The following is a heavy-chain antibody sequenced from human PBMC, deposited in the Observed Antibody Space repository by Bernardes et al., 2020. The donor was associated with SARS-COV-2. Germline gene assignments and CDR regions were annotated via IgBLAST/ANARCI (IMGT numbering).Heavy chain of an antibody. CDR2: ISAYNGNT. CDR1: GYTFTSYG. J-gene: IGHJ6*02. D-gene: IGHD2-2*01. Sequence: ASVKVSCKASGYTFTSYGISWVRQAPGQGLEWMGWISAYNGNTNYAQKLQGRVTMTTDTSTSTAYMELRSLRSDDTAVYYCARDHDDCSSTSCYFLGYYYYYGMDVWGQGTTVTVSS. CDR3: ARDHDDCSSTSCYFLGYYYYYGMDV. V-gene: IGHV1-18*01.